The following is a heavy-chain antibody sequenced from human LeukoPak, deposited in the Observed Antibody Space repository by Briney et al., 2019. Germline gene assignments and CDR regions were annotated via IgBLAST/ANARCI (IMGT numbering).Heavy chain of an antibody. D-gene: IGHD6-13*01. CDR1: GYSISSGYY. V-gene: IGHV4-38-2*02. CDR3: AREMEDSSPGWWYFDL. J-gene: IGHJ2*01. CDR2: IYHSGST. Sequence: NPSETLSLTCAVSGYSISSGYYWGWIRQPPGKGLEWIGSIYHSGSTYYNPSLKSRVTISVDTSKNQFSLKLSSVTAADTAVYYRAREMEDSSPGWWYFDLWGRGTLVTVSS.